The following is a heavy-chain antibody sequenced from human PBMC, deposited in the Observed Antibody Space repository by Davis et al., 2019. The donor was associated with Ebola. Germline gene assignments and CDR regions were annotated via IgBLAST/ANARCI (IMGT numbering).Heavy chain of an antibody. CDR2: ISAYNGNT. D-gene: IGHD3-9*01. V-gene: IGHV1-18*01. CDR3: ARGGDILTGYYTPYYFDY. CDR1: GYTFTSYG. Sequence: ASVKVSCKASGYTFTSYGISWVRQAPGQGLEWMGWISAYNGNTNYAQKLQGRVTMTTDTSTSTAYMELRSLRSDDTAVYYCARGGDILTGYYTPYYFDYWGQGTLVTVSS. J-gene: IGHJ4*02.